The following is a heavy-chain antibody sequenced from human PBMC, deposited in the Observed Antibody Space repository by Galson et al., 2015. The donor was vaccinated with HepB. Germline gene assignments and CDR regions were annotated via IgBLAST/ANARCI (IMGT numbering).Heavy chain of an antibody. CDR3: TIDRHAFDN. V-gene: IGHV1-24*01. J-gene: IGHJ3*02. Sequence: SVKVSCKVSGYNLTEIAMHWVRQAPGKGLEWMGGFDSEEDETIYAQKFKGRVTMTEDTSTDTVYLELSSLRSEDTAVYYCTIDRHAFDNWGQGTMVTVSS. CDR1: GYNLTEIA. CDR2: FDSEEDET.